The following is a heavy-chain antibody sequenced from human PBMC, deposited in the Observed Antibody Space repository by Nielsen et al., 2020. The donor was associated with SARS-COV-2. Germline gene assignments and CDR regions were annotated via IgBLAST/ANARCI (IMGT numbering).Heavy chain of an antibody. CDR2: INPNSGGT. CDR3: ARGPAITIFGVVILDFDY. V-gene: IGHV1-2*06. J-gene: IGHJ4*02. Sequence: WVRQAPGQGLEWMGRINPNSGGTNYAQKFQGRVTMTRDTSISTAYMELSRLRSDDTAVYYCARGPAITIFGVVILDFDYWGQGTLVTVSS. D-gene: IGHD3-3*01.